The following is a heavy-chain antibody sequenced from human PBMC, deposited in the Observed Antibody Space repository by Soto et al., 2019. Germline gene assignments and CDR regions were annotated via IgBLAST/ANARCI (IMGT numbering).Heavy chain of an antibody. CDR1: GGSISSYY. D-gene: IGHD3-3*01. V-gene: IGHV4-59*01. CDR3: ARGTRSGYRDY. CDR2: IYYSGST. Sequence: QVQLQESGPGLVKPSETLSLTCTVSGGSISSYYWSWIRQPPGKGLEWIGYIYYSGSTNYNPSLKRRVTMSVDTSKNQFSLKLSSVTAADTAVYYCARGTRSGYRDYWGQGTLVTVSS. J-gene: IGHJ4*02.